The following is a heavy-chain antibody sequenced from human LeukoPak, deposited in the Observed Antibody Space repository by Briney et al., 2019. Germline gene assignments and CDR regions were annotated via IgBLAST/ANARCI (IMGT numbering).Heavy chain of an antibody. CDR3: ARSSYSSSSSV. CDR2: IKQDGSEK. J-gene: IGHJ3*01. V-gene: IGHV3-7*03. CDR1: GFTFSSYW. Sequence: GGSLRLSCAASGFTFSSYWMSWVRQAPGKGLEWVANIKQDGSEKYYVDSVKGRFTISRDNAKNSLYLQINSLRAEDTAVYYCARSSYSSSSSVWGQGTMVTVSS. D-gene: IGHD6-6*01.